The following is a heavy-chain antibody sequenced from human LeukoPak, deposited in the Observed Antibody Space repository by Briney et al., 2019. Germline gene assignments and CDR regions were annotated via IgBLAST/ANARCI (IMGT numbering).Heavy chain of an antibody. CDR3: ARDGSFGRDV. J-gene: IGHJ6*02. CDR1: GFTFSSYW. D-gene: IGHD6-19*01. Sequence: GGSLRLSCAASGFTFSSYWMSWVRQAPGKGLEWVAVIWYAESSTYYTDSVKGRFTISRDNSKKTVYLQMNSLRVEDTGVYYCARDGSFGRDVWGQGTTVTVSS. V-gene: IGHV3-33*08. CDR2: IWYAESST.